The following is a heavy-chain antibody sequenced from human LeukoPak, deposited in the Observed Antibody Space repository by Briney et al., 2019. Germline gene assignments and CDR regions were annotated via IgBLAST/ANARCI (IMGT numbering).Heavy chain of an antibody. J-gene: IGHJ4*02. Sequence: SQTLSLTCAISGDSVSSYSAGWHWIRQSPSRGLECLGRTYYRSKWYNEYAISVKSRITIDPDTSKNQFSLQLSSVTPEDTAVYYCARGFGSTYGLYYFDYWGQGTLVTVSS. D-gene: IGHD5-18*01. CDR3: ARGFGSTYGLYYFDY. V-gene: IGHV6-1*01. CDR1: GDSVSSYSAG. CDR2: TYYRSKWYN.